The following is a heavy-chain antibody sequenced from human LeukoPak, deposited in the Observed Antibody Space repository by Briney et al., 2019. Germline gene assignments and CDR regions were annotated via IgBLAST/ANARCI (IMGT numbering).Heavy chain of an antibody. CDR3: AKNNGGSGYSAADY. V-gene: IGHV3-7*03. J-gene: IGHJ4*02. D-gene: IGHD2-15*01. CDR2: IKGDGRER. CDR1: GFSFPMYW. Sequence: GGSLRLSCAASGFSFPMYWMSWVRQSPETGLEWLANIKGDGRERYVAASVKGRFTISRDNSKTTLYVQMNSLRAEDTAIYYCAKNNGGSGYSAADYWGQGTLVIVSS.